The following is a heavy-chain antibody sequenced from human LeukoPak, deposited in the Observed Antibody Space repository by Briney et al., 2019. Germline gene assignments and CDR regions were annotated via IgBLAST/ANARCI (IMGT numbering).Heavy chain of an antibody. CDR3: AIEDYDDSSRGLDY. D-gene: IGHD4-17*01. CDR2: IYAFGHT. Sequence: KTSESLSLTCTVSGVSVSSSYWTCIRQPAGKGLEWIGRIYAFGHTNFAPSLKSRVTMSIVTSKNPFSLRLSSVPAADSAVYYCAIEDYDDSSRGLDYWGQGTLVTVSS. V-gene: IGHV4-4*07. J-gene: IGHJ4*02. CDR1: GVSVSSSY.